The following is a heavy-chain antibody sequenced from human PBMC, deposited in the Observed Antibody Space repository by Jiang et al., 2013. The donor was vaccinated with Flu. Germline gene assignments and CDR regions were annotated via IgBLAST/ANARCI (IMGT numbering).Heavy chain of an antibody. Sequence: GAEVKKPGASVKVSCKASGYTFTSYDINWVRQATGQGLEWMGWMNPNSGNTGYAQKFQGRVTMTRNTSINTAYMELSSLRSEDTAVYYCAREGYDSHYYYYYMDVWGKGTTVTVSS. CDR2: MNPNSGNT. V-gene: IGHV1-8*01. CDR1: GYTFTSYD. J-gene: IGHJ6*03. D-gene: IGHD3-3*01. CDR3: AREGYDSHYYYYYMDV.